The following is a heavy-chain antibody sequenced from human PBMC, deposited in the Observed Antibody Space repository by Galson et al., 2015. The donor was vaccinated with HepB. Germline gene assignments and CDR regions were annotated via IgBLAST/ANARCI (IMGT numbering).Heavy chain of an antibody. J-gene: IGHJ4*02. Sequence: SLRLSCAPSGFIFSDYYMSWIRQAPGKGLEWVSSISSTSSYIYYADSVKGRFTISRDNAKNSLYLQMNSLRAEDTAVYYCAGDSGTYSGLDYWGQGTPVTVSS. CDR3: AGDSGTYSGLDY. CDR1: GFIFSDYY. D-gene: IGHD1-26*01. V-gene: IGHV3-11*06. CDR2: ISSTSSYI.